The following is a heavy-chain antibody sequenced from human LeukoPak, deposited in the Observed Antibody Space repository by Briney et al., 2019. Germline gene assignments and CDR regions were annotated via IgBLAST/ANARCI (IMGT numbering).Heavy chain of an antibody. CDR1: GYSINNGYY. J-gene: IGHJ4*03. CDR3: ARQSGSYYDY. CDR2: IYRSGTT. Sequence: SETLSLTCAVSGYSINNGYYWGWIRQPPGKGLDWIANIYRSGTTYYNPSLKSRVTISIDTSKNQVSLRLTSVTAADTAVYYCARQSGSYYDYWGQGALVTVSS. D-gene: IGHD1-26*01. V-gene: IGHV4-38-2*01.